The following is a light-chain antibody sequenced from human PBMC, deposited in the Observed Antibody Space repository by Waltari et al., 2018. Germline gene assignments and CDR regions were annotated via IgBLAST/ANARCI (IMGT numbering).Light chain of an antibody. Sequence: DIQMTQSPSSLSASVGDRVTITCRASQTISTYLNWYPQKSGKAPKLLIYAAFSLQSGVPSRFSGGGSGTDFTLTITSLQPEDIGTYYCQQSYRTPITFGQGTRLEIK. V-gene: IGKV1-39*01. CDR3: QQSYRTPIT. CDR1: QTISTY. J-gene: IGKJ5*01. CDR2: AAF.